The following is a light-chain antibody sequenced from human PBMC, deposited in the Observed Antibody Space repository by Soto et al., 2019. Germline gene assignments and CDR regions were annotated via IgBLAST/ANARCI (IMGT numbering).Light chain of an antibody. Sequence: QSALTQPASVSGSPGQSITISCTGTSSDVGGYNYVSWYQQHPGKAPKLMISDVSKRPSGVSNRFSGSKSGNTASLTISGLRAEDEADYYCSSYTSSTTIVFGGGTKLTVL. J-gene: IGLJ2*01. CDR2: DVS. V-gene: IGLV2-14*01. CDR3: SSYTSSTTIV. CDR1: SSDVGGYNY.